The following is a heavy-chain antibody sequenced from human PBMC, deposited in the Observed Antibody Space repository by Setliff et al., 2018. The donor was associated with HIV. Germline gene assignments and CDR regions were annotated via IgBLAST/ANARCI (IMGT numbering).Heavy chain of an antibody. CDR3: ARDRCDSVKCYLYNWFDP. D-gene: IGHD3-22*01. CDR2: ISVYNGDT. J-gene: IGHJ5*02. Sequence: PGASVKVSCKASGYSSTSYGIAWVRQAPGQGLEWMGWISVYNGDTKYVQKLQDRVTMTIDTATRTAYMEVRSLRSDDTAVYYCARDRCDSVKCYLYNWFDPWGQGTLVTVSS. V-gene: IGHV1-18*01. CDR1: GYSSTSYG.